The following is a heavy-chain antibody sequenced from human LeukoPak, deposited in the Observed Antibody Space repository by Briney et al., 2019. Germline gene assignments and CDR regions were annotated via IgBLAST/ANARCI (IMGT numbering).Heavy chain of an antibody. V-gene: IGHV4-61*03. J-gene: IGHJ4*02. D-gene: IGHD6-13*01. CDR1: GGSVSSNTYY. CDR3: AKTRDSGSGYS. CDR2: LYDSGT. Sequence: SETLSLTCTVSGGSVSSNTYYWSWIRQPPGKGLEWVGSLYDSGTHYNPSHKSRVTISVDTSKNHFSLNLSSVTAADTAIYYCAKTRDSGSGYSWGQGTLVTVSS.